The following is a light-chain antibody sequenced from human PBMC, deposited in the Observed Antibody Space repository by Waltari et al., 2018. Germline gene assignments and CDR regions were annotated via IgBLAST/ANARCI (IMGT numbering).Light chain of an antibody. CDR3: QQLNSYPLT. V-gene: IGKV1-9*01. CDR2: VAT. J-gene: IGKJ4*01. CDR1: QGIINY. Sequence: DIKLTQSPPFLSASVRERVNITCRASQGIINYLAWYQQNTGKAPKLLIYVATTLQSGVPSRFSGSGSGTEFTLTISSLQPEDFAIYYCQQLNSYPLTFGGGTKVEIK.